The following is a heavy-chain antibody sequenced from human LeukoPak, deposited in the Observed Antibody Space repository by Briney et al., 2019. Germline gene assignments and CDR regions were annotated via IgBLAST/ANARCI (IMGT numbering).Heavy chain of an antibody. CDR3: TRLWSTDCNGRSCPHQPNY. V-gene: IGHV4-39*01. D-gene: IGHD2-15*01. CDR1: GGSISSSAYH. CDR2: IYYSGRT. J-gene: IGHJ4*02. Sequence: SETLSLTCTVSGGSISSSAYHWGWIRQPPGKGLEWIGSIYYSGRTFYNLSLKSRVTISVGTSKNQFSLNLRSVTAADTALYYCTRLWSTDCNGRSCPHQPNYWGQGTLVTVSS.